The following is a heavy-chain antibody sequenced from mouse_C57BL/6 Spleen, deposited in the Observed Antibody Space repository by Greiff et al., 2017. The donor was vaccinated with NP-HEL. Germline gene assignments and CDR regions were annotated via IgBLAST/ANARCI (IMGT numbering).Heavy chain of an antibody. V-gene: IGHV1-85*01. CDR2: IYPRDGST. D-gene: IGHD2-4*01. Sequence: QVQLQQSGPELVKPGASVKLSCKASGYTFTSYDINWVKQRPGQGLEWIGWIYPRDGSTKYNEKFKGKATLTVDTSSSTAYMELHSLTSEDSAVYFCARGDDYAWFAYWGQGTLVTVSA. CDR3: ARGDDYAWFAY. J-gene: IGHJ3*01. CDR1: GYTFTSYD.